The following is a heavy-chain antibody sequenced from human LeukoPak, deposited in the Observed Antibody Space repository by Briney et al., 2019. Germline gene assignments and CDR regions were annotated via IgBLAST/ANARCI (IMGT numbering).Heavy chain of an antibody. V-gene: IGHV2-5*02. J-gene: IGHJ4*02. CDR1: RFSLSTTRVG. Sequence: SGPTLVNPTQTLTLTCTFSRFSLSTTRVGVGWIHQPPEKALKWLALIYWDADKRYSSSLKSRLTITKDTSKNQVVLTMTNMEPVDTATYYCAHRDFGYSDGYSWGQGTLVTVSS. CDR3: AHRDFGYSDGYS. CDR2: IYWDADK. D-gene: IGHD5-18*01.